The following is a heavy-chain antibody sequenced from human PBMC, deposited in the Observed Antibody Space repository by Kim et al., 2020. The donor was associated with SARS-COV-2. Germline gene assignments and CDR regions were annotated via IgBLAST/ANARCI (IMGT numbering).Heavy chain of an antibody. V-gene: IGHV4-34*01. CDR1: GGSFSGYY. CDR2: INHSGST. J-gene: IGHJ4*02. D-gene: IGHD3-22*01. Sequence: SETLSLTCAVYGGSFSGYYWSWIRQPPGKGLEWIGEINHSGSTNYNPSLKSRVTISVDTSKNQFSLKLSSVTAADTAVYYCARGLSDSSGYVFDYWGQGTLVTVSS. CDR3: ARGLSDSSGYVFDY.